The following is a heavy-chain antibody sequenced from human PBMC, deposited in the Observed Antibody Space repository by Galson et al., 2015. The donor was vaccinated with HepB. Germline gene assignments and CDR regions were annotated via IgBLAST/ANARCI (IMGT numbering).Heavy chain of an antibody. Sequence: TLSLTCTVSGGSISSSSYYWGWLRQPPGKGLEWIGSFYYTGNTHYNPSLKSRVTISGNTSKNQFSLKLNSVTAADTAVYYCARHESESKTYAADNWGQGTLVTVSS. D-gene: IGHD2-2*01. CDR2: FYYTGNT. CDR3: ARHESESKTYAADN. CDR1: GGSISSSSYY. J-gene: IGHJ4*02. V-gene: IGHV4-39*01.